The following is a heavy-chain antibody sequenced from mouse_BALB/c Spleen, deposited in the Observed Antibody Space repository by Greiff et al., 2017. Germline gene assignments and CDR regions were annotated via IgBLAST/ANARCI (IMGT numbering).Heavy chain of an antibody. D-gene: IGHD2-14*01. CDR1: GYSITSGYY. CDR2: ISYDGSN. CDR3: AGAYYRYSWFAY. J-gene: IGHJ3*01. V-gene: IGHV3-6*02. Sequence: EVKLQESGPGLVKPSQSLSLTCSVTGYSITSGYYWNWIRQFPGNKLEWMGYISYDGSNNYNPSLKNRISITRDTSKNQFFLKLNSVTTEDTATYYCAGAYYRYSWFAYWGQGTLVTVSA.